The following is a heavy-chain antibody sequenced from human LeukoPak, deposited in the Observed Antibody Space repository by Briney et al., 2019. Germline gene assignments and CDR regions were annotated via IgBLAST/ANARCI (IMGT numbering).Heavy chain of an antibody. CDR1: GFTFRRYN. J-gene: IGHJ4*02. CDR2: INAVSRSK. Sequence: GGSLRLSCAASGFTFRRYNMNWVRQAPGKGLEWISYINAVSRSKYYADSVKGRFIISRDNAKNSLYLQMNSLRAEDTAVYFCALIAVDWQQPFDYWGQGTLVTVSS. V-gene: IGHV3-48*01. D-gene: IGHD6-13*01. CDR3: ALIAVDWQQPFDY.